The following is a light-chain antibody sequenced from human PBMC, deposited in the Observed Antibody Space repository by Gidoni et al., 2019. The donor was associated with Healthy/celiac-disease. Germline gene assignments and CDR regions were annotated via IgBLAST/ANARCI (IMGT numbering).Light chain of an antibody. V-gene: IGKV1-39*01. CDR3: QQSYSTPT. J-gene: IGKJ2*01. CDR2: AAS. Sequence: DIQIPQSPSSLAASVGDRVTITCRASQSISSYLNWYQQKPGKAPKLLIYAASRLQSGVPSRFSGSGSGTDFTLTISSLQPEDFATYYCQQSYSTPTFGQGTKLEIK. CDR1: QSISSY.